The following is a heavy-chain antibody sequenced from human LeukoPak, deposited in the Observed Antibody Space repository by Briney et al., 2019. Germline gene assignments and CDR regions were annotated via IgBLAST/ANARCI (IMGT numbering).Heavy chain of an antibody. CDR1: GFTFSSSW. CDR2: IKQDGSEK. Sequence: GGSLRLSCAASGFTFSSSWMSWVRQAPGKGLEWVANIKQDGSEKYYVDSVKGRFTISRDNAKNSLYLQMNSLRAEDTAVYYCARDRYSGSYWGQGTLVTVSS. D-gene: IGHD1-26*01. CDR3: ARDRYSGSY. V-gene: IGHV3-7*03. J-gene: IGHJ4*02.